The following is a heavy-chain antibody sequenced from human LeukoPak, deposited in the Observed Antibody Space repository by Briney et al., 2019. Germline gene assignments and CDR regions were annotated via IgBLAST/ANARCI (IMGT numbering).Heavy chain of an antibody. D-gene: IGHD2-15*01. CDR3: ARTPDYYYYMDV. V-gene: IGHV3-30-3*01. J-gene: IGHJ6*03. CDR2: ISYDGSNK. CDR1: GFTFSTYT. Sequence: PGGSLRLSCEVSGFTFSTYTIHWVRQAPGKGLEWVAVISYDGSNKYYADSVKGRFTISRDNTKNTLYLQMNSLRAEDTAVYYCARTPDYYYYMDVWGKGTTVTVSS.